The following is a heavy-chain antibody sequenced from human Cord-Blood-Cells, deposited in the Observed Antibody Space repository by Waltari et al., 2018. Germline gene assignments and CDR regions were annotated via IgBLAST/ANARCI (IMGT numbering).Heavy chain of an antibody. Sequence: QVQLVESGGGVVQPGRSLRLSCAASVFTFSSDAIHWVRQAPGKGLEWVAVISYDGSNKYYADSVKGRFTISRDNSKNTLYLQMNSLRAEDTAVYYCVREGATGGFDYWGQGTLVTVSS. J-gene: IGHJ4*02. CDR3: VREGATGGFDY. V-gene: IGHV3-30-3*01. D-gene: IGHD1-26*01. CDR1: VFTFSSDA. CDR2: ISYDGSNK.